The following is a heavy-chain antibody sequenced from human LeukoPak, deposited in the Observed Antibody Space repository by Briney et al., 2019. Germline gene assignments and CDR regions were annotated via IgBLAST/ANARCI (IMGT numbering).Heavy chain of an antibody. CDR3: AREFFRGFTFDY. V-gene: IGHV3-48*03. Sequence: GGPLRLSCAASGLTFSSYEVNWVRQAPGKGLEWVSYISSSGSTIYYTDSVKGRFTISRDNAKEPLYLQMNSLRAEDTAVYSCAREFFRGFTFDYWGQGTLVTVSS. J-gene: IGHJ4*02. CDR1: GLTFSSYE. CDR2: ISSSGSTI.